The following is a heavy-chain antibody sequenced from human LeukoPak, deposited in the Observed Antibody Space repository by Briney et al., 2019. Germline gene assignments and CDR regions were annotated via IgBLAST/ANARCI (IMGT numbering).Heavy chain of an antibody. CDR3: ARGGIVVVPAAMEFDP. V-gene: IGHV3-7*03. Sequence: PGGSLRLSCAASGFTFSSYWMSWVRQAPGKGLEWVDNIKQDGSEKYYMDSVKGRFTISRDNAKNSLYLQMNSLRAEDTAVYYCARGGIVVVPAAMEFDPWGQGTLVTVSS. CDR2: IKQDGSEK. CDR1: GFTFSSYW. J-gene: IGHJ5*02. D-gene: IGHD2-2*01.